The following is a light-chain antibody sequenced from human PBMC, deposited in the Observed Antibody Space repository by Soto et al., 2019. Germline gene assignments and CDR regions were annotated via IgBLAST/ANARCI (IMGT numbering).Light chain of an antibody. J-gene: IGKJ4*01. V-gene: IGKV1-8*01. Sequence: AIRMTQSPSSFSASTGDRVSITCRASQGISSYLAWYQQKPGKAPKLLIHAVSTLQSGVPSRFSGSGSGTEFTLTISCLQSEDFATYYCQQYYSYPLTFGGGTKVEIE. CDR1: QGISSY. CDR2: AVS. CDR3: QQYYSYPLT.